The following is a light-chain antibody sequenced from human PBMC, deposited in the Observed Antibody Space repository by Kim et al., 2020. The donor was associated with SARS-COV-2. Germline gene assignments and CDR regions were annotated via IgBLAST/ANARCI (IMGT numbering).Light chain of an antibody. Sequence: DIQMTQSPSTLSASVGDRVTITCRASQGISNYLAWYQQKPGKVPELLIYAASALQEGVPSRFSGSGSGTEFTLTISSLQPEDVATYYCRQQSSAPSTFGQGTKVDIK. V-gene: IGKV1-27*01. CDR3: RQQSSAPST. CDR1: QGISNY. J-gene: IGKJ1*01. CDR2: AAS.